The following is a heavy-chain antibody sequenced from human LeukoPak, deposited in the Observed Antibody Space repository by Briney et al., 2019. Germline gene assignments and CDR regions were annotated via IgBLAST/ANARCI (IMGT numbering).Heavy chain of an antibody. J-gene: IGHJ4*02. CDR3: ARQGTIAAAEIGY. CDR2: INRDGSST. V-gene: IGHV3-74*01. CDR1: GFTFSSYW. D-gene: IGHD6-13*01. Sequence: GGSLRLSCAASGFTFSSYWMHWVRQAPGKGLEWVSRINRDGSSTSYADSVKGRFTISRDNAKNTLYLQMNSLRAEDTAVYYCARQGTIAAAEIGYWGQGTLVTVSS.